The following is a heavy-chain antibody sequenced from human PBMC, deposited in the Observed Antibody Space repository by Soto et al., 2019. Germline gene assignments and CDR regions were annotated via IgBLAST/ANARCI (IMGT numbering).Heavy chain of an antibody. CDR1: GGTFSSYA. CDR3: ARHWSSTSCSPYYYYYGMDV. V-gene: IGHV1-69*01. CDR2: ILPIFGTA. D-gene: IGHD2-2*01. J-gene: IGHJ6*02. Sequence: QVQLVPSGAEVKKPGSSVNVSCKASGGTFSSYAISWVRQAHGQGLEWMGGILPIFGTANYGQKFQGRVTNTADESTSTAYMELNSLRSDDTAVYYFARHWSSTSCSPYYYYYGMDVWVQGNTVTVSS.